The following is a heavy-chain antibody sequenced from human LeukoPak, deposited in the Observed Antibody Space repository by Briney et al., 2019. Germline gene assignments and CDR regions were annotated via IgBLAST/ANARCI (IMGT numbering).Heavy chain of an antibody. J-gene: IGHJ3*02. CDR3: ARDVSAGEYSSLGDAFDT. V-gene: IGHV3-21*01. Sequence: GGSLRLSCAASGFTFSSYSMNWVRQAPGKGLEWVSSISSSSSYIYYADSVKGRFTISRDNAKSLLYLQMNSLRAEDTAVYYCARDVSAGEYSSLGDAFDTWGQGTMVTVSS. CDR1: GFTFSSYS. CDR2: ISSSSSYI. D-gene: IGHD6-6*01.